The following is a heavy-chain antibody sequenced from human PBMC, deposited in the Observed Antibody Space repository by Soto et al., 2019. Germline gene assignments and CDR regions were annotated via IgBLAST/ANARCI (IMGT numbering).Heavy chain of an antibody. Sequence: ASVKVSCKASGDAFTSYGISWVRQAPGQGLEWMGWISAYNGNTNYAQKLQGRVTMTTDTSTSTAYMELRSLRSDDTAVYYCARLYSSGWYGAFDYWGQGTLVTVSS. CDR1: GDAFTSYG. D-gene: IGHD6-19*01. V-gene: IGHV1-18*01. CDR2: ISAYNGNT. CDR3: ARLYSSGWYGAFDY. J-gene: IGHJ4*02.